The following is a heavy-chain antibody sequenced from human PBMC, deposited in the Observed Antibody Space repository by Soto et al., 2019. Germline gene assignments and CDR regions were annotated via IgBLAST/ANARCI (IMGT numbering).Heavy chain of an antibody. D-gene: IGHD2-15*01. V-gene: IGHV3-15*01. CDR1: GFTFSNAW. J-gene: IGHJ4*02. Sequence: GGSLRLSCAASGFTFSNAWMSWVRQAPGKGLEWVGRIKSKTDGGTTDYAAPVKGRFTISRDDSKNTLYLQMNSLKTEDTAVYYCTTGGGVAAPWEDYSGQGTLVTVSS. CDR2: IKSKTDGGTT. CDR3: TTGGGVAAPWEDY.